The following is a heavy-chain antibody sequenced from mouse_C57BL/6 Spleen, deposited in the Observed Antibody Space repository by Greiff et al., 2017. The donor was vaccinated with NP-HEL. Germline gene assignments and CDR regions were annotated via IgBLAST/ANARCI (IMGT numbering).Heavy chain of an antibody. CDR2: IYTGDGDT. D-gene: IGHD2-4*01. CDR1: GYAFSSDW. V-gene: IGHV1-80*01. J-gene: IGHJ3*01. Sequence: QVQLQQSGAELVKPGASVKISCKVSGYAFSSDWMNWVKRRPGEGLGGIGQIYTGDGDTNYNGKIKGKATLTEDKSTSTAYMQLSSLTSEDSAVYVCAREGDYDVFAYWGPGTLVTVSA. CDR3: AREGDYDVFAY.